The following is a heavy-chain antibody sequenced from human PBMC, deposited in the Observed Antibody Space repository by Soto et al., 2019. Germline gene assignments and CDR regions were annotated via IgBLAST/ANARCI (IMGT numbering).Heavy chain of an antibody. CDR2: INPNSGGT. D-gene: IGHD2-2*01. CDR3: ARGVVLAAAYGGYSHYGMDV. J-gene: IGHJ6*02. Sequence: ASVTVSCKASGYTFIAYYMHLVRQARGQGLEWMGLINPNSGGTNYSQKFQGRVTMTRDTSISTAYMELRSLRSDDTAVYVCARGVVLAAAYGGYSHYGMDVWGQGTTVTVSS. CDR1: GYTFIAYY. V-gene: IGHV1-2*02.